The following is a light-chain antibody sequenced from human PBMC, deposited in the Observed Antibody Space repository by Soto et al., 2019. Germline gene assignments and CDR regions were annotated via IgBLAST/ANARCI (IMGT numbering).Light chain of an antibody. J-gene: IGLJ1*01. CDR2: EVS. V-gene: IGLV2-14*01. CDR1: SSDVGGYNS. Sequence: QSALTQPASVSGSPGQSITISCTGTSSDVGGYNSVSWYQQHPVKAPKLMIYEVSNRPSGVSNRFSGSKSGNTASLTISGLQAEDEADYYCSSYTSSSTRVVFGTGTKVTVL. CDR3: SSYTSSSTRVV.